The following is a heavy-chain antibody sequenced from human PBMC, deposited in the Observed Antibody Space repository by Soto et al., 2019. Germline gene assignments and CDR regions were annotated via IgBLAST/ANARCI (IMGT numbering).Heavy chain of an antibody. D-gene: IGHD1-26*01. CDR2: ISWNSGSI. Sequence: PGGSLRLSCAASGFTFDDYAMHWVRQAPGKGLEWVSGISWNSGSIGYADSVKGRFTISRDNAKNSLYLQMNSLRAEDTALYYCAKVHIVGATRAFDIWGQGTMVTVSS. J-gene: IGHJ3*02. V-gene: IGHV3-9*01. CDR1: GFTFDDYA. CDR3: AKVHIVGATRAFDI.